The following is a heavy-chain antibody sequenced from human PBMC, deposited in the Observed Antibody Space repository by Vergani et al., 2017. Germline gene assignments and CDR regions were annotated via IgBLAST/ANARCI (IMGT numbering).Heavy chain of an antibody. CDR3: AREGLVTRDFDY. J-gene: IGHJ4*02. CDR2: IYYSGST. CDR1: GGSISCYY. D-gene: IGHD4-23*01. Sequence: QVQLQESGPGLVKPSETLSLTCTVSGGSISCYYWSWIRQPPGKGLEWIGYIYYSGSTNYNPSLKSRVTISVDTSKNQFSLKLSSVTAADTAVYYCAREGLVTRDFDYWGQGTLVTVSS. V-gene: IGHV4-59*01.